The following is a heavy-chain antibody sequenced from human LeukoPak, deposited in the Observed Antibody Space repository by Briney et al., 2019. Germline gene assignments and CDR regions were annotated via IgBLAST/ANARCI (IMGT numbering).Heavy chain of an antibody. D-gene: IGHD3-9*01. CDR2: IYSGGST. CDR1: GFTVSSNY. CDR3: ARGARDLTGYYESYYYYYIDV. J-gene: IGHJ6*03. Sequence: GGSLRLSCAASGFTVSSNYMSWVRQAPGKGLEWVSVIYSGGSTYYADSVKGRFTISRDNSKNTLCLQMNSLRAEDTAVYYCARGARDLTGYYESYYYYYIDVWGKGTTVTVSS. V-gene: IGHV3-53*01.